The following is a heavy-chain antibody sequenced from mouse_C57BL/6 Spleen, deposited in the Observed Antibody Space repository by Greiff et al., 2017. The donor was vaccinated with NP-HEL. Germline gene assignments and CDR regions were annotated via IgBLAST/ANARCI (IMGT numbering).Heavy chain of an antibody. CDR2: INPNNGGT. J-gene: IGHJ2*01. D-gene: IGHD2-3*01. CDR1: GYTFTDYY. Sequence: EVQLQQSGPELVKPGASVKISCKASGYTFTDYYMNWVKQSHGKSLEWIGDINPNNGGTSYNQKFKGKATLTVDKSSSTAYMELRSLTSEDSAVYYCAKGEDGRYWGQGTTLTVSS. CDR3: AKGEDGRY. V-gene: IGHV1-26*01.